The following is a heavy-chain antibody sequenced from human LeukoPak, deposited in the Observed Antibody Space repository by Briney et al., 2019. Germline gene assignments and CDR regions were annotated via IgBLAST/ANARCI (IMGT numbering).Heavy chain of an antibody. J-gene: IGHJ4*02. V-gene: IGHV1-18*01. CDR3: AREATAMVTPIH. CDR2: ISAYNGNT. Sequence: ASVTVSRMSSGYTFTSYGISWVRQAPAQGLEWMGWISAYNGNTNYAQKLQGRVTMTTDTSTSTAYMELRSVRSDDTAVYYCAREATAMVTPIHWGQGTLVTVSS. CDR1: GYTFTSYG. D-gene: IGHD5-18*01.